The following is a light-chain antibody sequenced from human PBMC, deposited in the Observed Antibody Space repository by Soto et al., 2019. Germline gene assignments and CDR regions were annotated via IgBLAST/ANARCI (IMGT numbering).Light chain of an antibody. Sequence: SALTQPRSVSGSPGQSVTISCTGASSDIGGYNSVSWYQQHPGKAPKLMIYDVTKRPSGVPDRFSASKSGNTASLTISGLQAEDEADYYCCSYAGLYTWLFGGGTKLTVL. V-gene: IGLV2-11*01. CDR2: DVT. J-gene: IGLJ3*02. CDR1: SSDIGGYNS. CDR3: CSYAGLYTWL.